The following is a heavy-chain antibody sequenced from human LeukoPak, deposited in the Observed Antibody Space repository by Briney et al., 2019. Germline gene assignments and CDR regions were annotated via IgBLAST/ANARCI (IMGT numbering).Heavy chain of an antibody. J-gene: IGHJ6*02. CDR1: GGSFSGYY. V-gene: IGHV4-34*01. D-gene: IGHD4-11*01. Sequence: SETLSLTCAVYGGSFSGYYWSWIRQPPGKGLEWIGEINHSGSTNYNPSLKSRVTISVDTSKNQFSLKLSSVTAADTAVYYCARVPTTVTTSYYYYYGMDVWGQGTTVTVSS. CDR3: ARVPTTVTTSYYYYYGMDV. CDR2: INHSGST.